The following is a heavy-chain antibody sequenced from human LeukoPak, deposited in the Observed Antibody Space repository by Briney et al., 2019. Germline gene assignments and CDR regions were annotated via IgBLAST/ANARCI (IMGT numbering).Heavy chain of an antibody. Sequence: SGGSLTLSCAASGYTFSDFSVNWVRQAPGKGLEWVSSISVRSNYRYYADSVRGRFTISRDDARDSLFLQMNSLRAEDTAVYFCVRLRRNSDRSGYYYYYDYWGQGTLVTVSS. J-gene: IGHJ4*02. CDR1: GYTFSDFS. V-gene: IGHV3-21*01. CDR3: VRLRRNSDRSGYYYYYDY. D-gene: IGHD3-22*01. CDR2: ISVRSNYR.